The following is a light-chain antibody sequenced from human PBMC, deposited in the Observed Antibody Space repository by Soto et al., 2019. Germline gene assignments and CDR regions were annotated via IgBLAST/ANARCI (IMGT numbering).Light chain of an antibody. J-gene: IGKJ1*01. Sequence: DIQMTQSPSSLSASVGDRVTITCRASQSISSYLNWYQQKPGKAPKLLIYAASSLKSGVPSRFSGSGSGTDFTLTISSLQPEDFATYYCQQSYSTPPCTFGQGTKVEIK. V-gene: IGKV1-39*01. CDR3: QQSYSTPPCT. CDR2: AAS. CDR1: QSISSY.